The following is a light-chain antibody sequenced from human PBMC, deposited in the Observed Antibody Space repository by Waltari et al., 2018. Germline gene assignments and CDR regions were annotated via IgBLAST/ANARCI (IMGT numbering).Light chain of an antibody. CDR3: AAWDDSLNGLWV. CDR1: SSHTGSSS. V-gene: IGLV1-44*01. CDR2: SNN. J-gene: IGLJ3*02. Sequence: QSVLTQPPSASGTPGQRVTIPCSVSSSHTGSSSVNWYQQLPGAAPKLRIYSNNQRPSGVPDRVSGSQSGTSASLAISGLQSEDEADYYCAAWDDSLNGLWVFGGGTKLTVL.